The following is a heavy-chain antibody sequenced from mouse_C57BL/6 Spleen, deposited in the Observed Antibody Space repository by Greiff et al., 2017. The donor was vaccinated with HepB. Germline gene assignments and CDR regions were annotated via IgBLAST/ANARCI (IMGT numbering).Heavy chain of an antibody. D-gene: IGHD1-1*01. CDR2: ISGGGGNT. CDR3: ARHGIYYYGSSYERDAMDY. V-gene: IGHV5-9*01. J-gene: IGHJ4*01. CDR1: GFTFSSYT. Sequence: EVQGVESGGGLVKPGGSLKLSCAASGFTFSSYTMSWVRQTPEKRLEWVATISGGGGNTYYPDSVKGRFTISRDNAKNTLYLQMSSLRSEDTALYYCARHGIYYYGSSYERDAMDYWGQGTSVTVSS.